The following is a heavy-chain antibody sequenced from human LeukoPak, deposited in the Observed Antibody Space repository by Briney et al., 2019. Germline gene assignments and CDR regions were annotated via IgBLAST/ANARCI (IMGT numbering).Heavy chain of an antibody. CDR1: GYTFTNYC. J-gene: IGHJ4*02. CDR3: ARGGSLAGTLGY. D-gene: IGHD3-16*01. Sequence: ASVTVSCKASGYTFTNYCMDWVRQAPGQGLEWMGIINPSGGSTNYAQKFQGRVTMTRDTSTSTVYMELSSLRSEDTAVYYCARGGSLAGTLGYWGQGTLVTVSS. V-gene: IGHV1-46*01. CDR2: INPSGGST.